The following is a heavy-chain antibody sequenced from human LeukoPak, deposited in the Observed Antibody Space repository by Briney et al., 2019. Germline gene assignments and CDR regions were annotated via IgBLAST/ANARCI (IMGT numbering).Heavy chain of an antibody. V-gene: IGHV3-23*01. D-gene: IGHD4-23*01. Sequence: PGGSLRLSCAASGFTFSSYGMSWVRQAPGEGLEWVSGISASGGSTYYADSVKGRFTISRDNSKNTLYLQMNSLRAEDTAVYYCAKNIGGFDYWGQGTLVTVSS. CDR3: AKNIGGFDY. J-gene: IGHJ4*02. CDR1: GFTFSSYG. CDR2: ISASGGST.